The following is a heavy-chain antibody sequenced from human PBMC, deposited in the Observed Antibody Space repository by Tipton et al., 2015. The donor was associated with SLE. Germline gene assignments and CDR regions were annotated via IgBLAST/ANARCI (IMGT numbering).Heavy chain of an antibody. D-gene: IGHD4-17*01. Sequence: SLRLSCTASGFTFGDYAMSWVRQAPGKGLEWVGFIRSKAYGGTTEYAASVKGRFTISRDDSKSIAYLQMNSLRAEDTAVYYCARNRSPYYGAFGYWGQGTLVTVSS. CDR2: IRSKAYGGTT. CDR1: GFTFGDYA. J-gene: IGHJ4*02. CDR3: ARNRSPYYGAFGY. V-gene: IGHV3-49*04.